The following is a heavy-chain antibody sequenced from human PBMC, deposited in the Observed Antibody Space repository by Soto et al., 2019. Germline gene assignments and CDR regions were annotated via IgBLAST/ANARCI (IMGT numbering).Heavy chain of an antibody. Sequence: GESLKISCAASGFTVSSNYMSWVRQAPGKGLEWVSVIYSGGSTYYADSVKGRFTISRDNSKNTLYLQMNSLRAEDTTVYYCARDLGYSYGVDYWGQGTLVTVSS. D-gene: IGHD5-18*01. V-gene: IGHV3-66*01. CDR2: IYSGGST. CDR1: GFTVSSNY. CDR3: ARDLGYSYGVDY. J-gene: IGHJ4*02.